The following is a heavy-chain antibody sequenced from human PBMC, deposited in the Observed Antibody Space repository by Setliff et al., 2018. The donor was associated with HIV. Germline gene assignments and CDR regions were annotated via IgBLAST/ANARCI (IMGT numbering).Heavy chain of an antibody. CDR1: GGSISSGGYY. CDR3: ARVALGDYEVY. V-gene: IGHV4-31*03. J-gene: IGHJ4*02. Sequence: SETLSLTCTVSGGSISSGGYYWSWIRQHPGKGLEWIGYIYYSGSTYYNPSLKSRVTISVDTSKNQFSLKLSSVTAADTAVYYCARVALGDYEVYWGQGTLVTVS. CDR2: IYYSGST. D-gene: IGHD4-17*01.